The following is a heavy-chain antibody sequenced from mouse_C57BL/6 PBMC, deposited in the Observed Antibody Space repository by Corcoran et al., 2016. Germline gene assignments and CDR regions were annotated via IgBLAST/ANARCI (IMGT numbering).Heavy chain of an antibody. CDR1: GYTFTDYY. V-gene: IGHV1-26*01. CDR3: ARKDSVVATD. J-gene: IGHJ2*01. CDR2: INPNNGGT. D-gene: IGHD1-1*01. Sequence: EVQLQQSGPELVKPGASVKISCKASGYTFTDYYMNWVKQSHGKSLEWIGDINPNNGGTSYNQKFKGKATLTVDKSSSTAYMELRSLTSEDSAVYYCARKDSVVATDWGQGTTLTVSS.